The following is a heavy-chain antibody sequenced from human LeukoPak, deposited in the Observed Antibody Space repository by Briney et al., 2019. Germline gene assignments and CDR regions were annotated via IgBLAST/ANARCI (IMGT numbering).Heavy chain of an antibody. J-gene: IGHJ1*01. CDR2: INPSGGST. CDR3: AREVVAATKSYYFQH. Sequence: ASVKVSCKASGYTFTSYYMHWVRQAPGQGLEWMGIINPSGGSTSYAQKFQGRVTMTRDTSTGTVYMELSSLRSEDTAVYYCAREVVAATKSYYFQHWGQGTLVTVSS. D-gene: IGHD2-15*01. V-gene: IGHV1-46*01. CDR1: GYTFTSYY.